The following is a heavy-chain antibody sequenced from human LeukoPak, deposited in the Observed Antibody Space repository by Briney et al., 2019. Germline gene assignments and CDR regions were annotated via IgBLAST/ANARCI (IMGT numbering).Heavy chain of an antibody. D-gene: IGHD3-22*01. V-gene: IGHV4-59*12. J-gene: IGHJ3*02. CDR2: IYHSGST. CDR1: GGSISSYY. Sequence: SETLSLTCTVSGGSISSYYWSWIRQPPGKGLEWIGYIYHSGSTYYNPSLKSRVTISVDRSKNQFSLKLSSVTAADTAVYYCARRNDYYDSSGLLGAFDIWGQGTMVTVSS. CDR3: ARRNDYYDSSGLLGAFDI.